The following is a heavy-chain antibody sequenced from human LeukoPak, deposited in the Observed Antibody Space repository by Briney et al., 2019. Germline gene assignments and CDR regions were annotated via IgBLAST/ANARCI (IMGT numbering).Heavy chain of an antibody. D-gene: IGHD1-26*01. CDR3: ARAQWELFYFDY. CDR2: MNPNSGNT. CDR1: GYTFTSYD. Sequence: ASVKVSCKASGYTFTSYDINWVRQATGQGLEWMGWMNPNSGNTGYAQKFQGRVTMIRNTSISTAYMELSSLRSEDTAVYYCARAQWELFYFDYWGQGPLVTVSS. V-gene: IGHV1-8*01. J-gene: IGHJ4*02.